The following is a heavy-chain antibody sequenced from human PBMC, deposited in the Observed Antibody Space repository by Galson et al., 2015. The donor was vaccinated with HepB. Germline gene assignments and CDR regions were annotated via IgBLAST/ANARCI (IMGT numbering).Heavy chain of an antibody. CDR2: IRSMANHYAP. CDR1: GFIFSGSA. CDR3: VRSADLSGYSSR. V-gene: IGHV3-73*01. D-gene: IGHD6-13*01. Sequence: TLTLSCVASGFIFSGSAIHWVRPASWKGPEWIWCIRSMANHYAPLHVPSLKCRFIVSRDDSKNMAYLHMMCLKTDGTAVYFCVRSADLSGYSSRWVQGTLVTVSS. J-gene: IGHJ4*02.